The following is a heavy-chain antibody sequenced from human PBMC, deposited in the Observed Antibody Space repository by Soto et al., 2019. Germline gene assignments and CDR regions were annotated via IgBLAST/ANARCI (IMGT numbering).Heavy chain of an antibody. D-gene: IGHD3-10*01. CDR2: ISHTGST. V-gene: IGHV4-30-2*01. CDR3: ARGGGFLGY. J-gene: IGHJ4*02. Sequence: SETLSLTCAVSGGSISSGGYSWSWIRQPPGKGLEWIGYISHTGSTYYNPSLKSRVTISVDRSKNQFSPKLSSVTAADTAVYYCARGGGFLGYWGQGTLVTVSS. CDR1: GGSISSGGYS.